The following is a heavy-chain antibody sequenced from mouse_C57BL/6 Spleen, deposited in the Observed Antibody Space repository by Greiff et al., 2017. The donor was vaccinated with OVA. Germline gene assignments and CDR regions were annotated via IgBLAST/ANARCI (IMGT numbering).Heavy chain of an antibody. CDR3: ASLYEYDGDWYFDV. CDR2: INPSNGGT. J-gene: IGHJ1*03. CDR1: GYTFTSYW. V-gene: IGHV1-53*01. D-gene: IGHD2-4*01. Sequence: QVQLQQPGTELVKPGASVKLSCKASGYTFTSYWMHWVKQRPGQGLEWIGNINPSNGGTNYNEKFKSKATLTVDKSSSTAYMPLSSLTSEDSAVYYCASLYEYDGDWYFDVWGTGTTVTVSS.